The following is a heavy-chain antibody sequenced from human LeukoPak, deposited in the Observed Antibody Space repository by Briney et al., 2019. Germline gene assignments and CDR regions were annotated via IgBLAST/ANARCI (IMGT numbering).Heavy chain of an antibody. CDR3: AREGLGYCSSTSCRYDFDY. CDR1: GYSISSGYY. D-gene: IGHD2-2*01. V-gene: IGHV4-38-2*02. CDR2: IYHSGST. Sequence: SETLSLTCTVSGYSISSGYYWGWIRQPPGKGLEWIGSIYHSGSTYHNPSLKSRVTISVDTSKNQFSLWLSSVTAADTAVYYCAREGLGYCSSTSCRYDFDYWGQGTLVTVSS. J-gene: IGHJ4*02.